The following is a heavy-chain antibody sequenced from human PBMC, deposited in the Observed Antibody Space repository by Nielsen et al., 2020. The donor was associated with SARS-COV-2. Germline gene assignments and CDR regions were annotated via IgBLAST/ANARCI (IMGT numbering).Heavy chain of an antibody. V-gene: IGHV4-4*07. J-gene: IGHJ6*02. CDR3: ARDLGLGVATNHYYYGMDV. CDR2: IYTSGST. D-gene: IGHD5-24*01. Sequence: SETLSLTCTVSGGSISSYYWSWIRQPAGKGLEWIGRIYTSGSTNYNPSLKSRVTMSVDTSKNQFSLKLSSVTAADTAVYYCARDLGLGVATNHYYYGMDVWGQGTTVTVSS. CDR1: GGSISSYY.